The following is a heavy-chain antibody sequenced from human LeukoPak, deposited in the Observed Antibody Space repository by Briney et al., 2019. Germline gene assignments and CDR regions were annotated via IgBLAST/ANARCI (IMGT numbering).Heavy chain of an antibody. D-gene: IGHD1-26*01. J-gene: IGHJ2*01. Sequence: GGSLRLSCAASTFPFSSHGMSWVRQAPGKGPEWVSCISAGAGLTYYADSVKGRFTISRDNSKNTLYLQMNSLRAEDTAMYYCAKIGLIGNWYFDLWGRGTLVTVSS. CDR1: TFPFSSHG. CDR3: AKIGLIGNWYFDL. CDR2: ISAGAGLT. V-gene: IGHV3-23*01.